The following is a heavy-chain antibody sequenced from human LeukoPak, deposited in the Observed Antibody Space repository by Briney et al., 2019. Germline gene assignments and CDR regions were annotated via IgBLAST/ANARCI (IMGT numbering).Heavy chain of an antibody. CDR2: INPNSGGT. CDR1: GYTFTGYY. Sequence: ASVKVSCKASGYTFTGYYMHWVRQAPGQGLEWMGWINPNSGGTNYAQKFQGRVTMTRDTSISIAYMELSRLRSDDTAVYYCAREGQQLVVYYYYMDVWGKGTTVTISS. D-gene: IGHD6-13*01. V-gene: IGHV1-2*02. J-gene: IGHJ6*03. CDR3: AREGQQLVVYYYYMDV.